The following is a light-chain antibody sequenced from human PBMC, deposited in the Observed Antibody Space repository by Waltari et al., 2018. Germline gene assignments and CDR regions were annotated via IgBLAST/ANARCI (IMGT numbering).Light chain of an antibody. CDR2: VKC. J-gene: IGKJ4*01. CDR3: QQYGTSVLVS. Sequence: IVLTQSPGTLSLSPGERATLSCRASQSLNNNYLAWYQHKPGQAPGSIVYVKCTRDTGIPDRFSGSGSGTDFTLTSSRLEPEDFAVYYCQQYGTSVLVSFGGGTK. CDR1: QSLNNNY. V-gene: IGKV3-20*01.